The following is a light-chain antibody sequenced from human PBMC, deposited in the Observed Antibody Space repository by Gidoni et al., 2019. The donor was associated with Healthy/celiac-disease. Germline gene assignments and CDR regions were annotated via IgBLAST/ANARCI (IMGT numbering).Light chain of an antibody. J-gene: IGKJ5*01. CDR2: AAS. V-gene: IGKV1-8*01. Sequence: AIRMTESPSSFSASTGDRVTITCRASQGISSYLAWYQQKPGKAPKLLIYAASTLQRGVPSRFSGSGSGTDFTLTIRCLQSEDFATYYCQQYYSYPPNTFGQGTRLEIK. CDR3: QQYYSYPPNT. CDR1: QGISSY.